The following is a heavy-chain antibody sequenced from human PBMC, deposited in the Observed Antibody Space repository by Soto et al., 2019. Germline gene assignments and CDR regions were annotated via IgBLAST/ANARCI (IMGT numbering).Heavy chain of an antibody. Sequence: QVQLVESGGGVVQPGRSLRLSCAASGFTFSIYGMHWVRQAPGKGLEWVAIAWFDGSIEYYADYVKGRFTISRDNSKNTLYLQMNSLRAEDTAVYYCARDNHLGYCSGGSCYGLDSWGQGTLVTVSS. CDR3: ARDNHLGYCSGGSCYGLDS. D-gene: IGHD2-15*01. V-gene: IGHV3-33*01. J-gene: IGHJ5*01. CDR1: GFTFSIYG. CDR2: AWFDGSIE.